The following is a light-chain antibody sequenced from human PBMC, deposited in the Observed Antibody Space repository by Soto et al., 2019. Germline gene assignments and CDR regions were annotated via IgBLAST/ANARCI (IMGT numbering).Light chain of an antibody. CDR3: QQYNNWPTWT. Sequence: EIVMTQSPATLSVSPGERATLSCRASQSVSSNLAWYQQKPGQAPRLLIYGASARATDVPVRFSGSGSGTEFTLTISSLQSEDFAIYYCQQYNNWPTWTFGPGTRVEIK. CDR2: GAS. CDR1: QSVSSN. V-gene: IGKV3-15*01. J-gene: IGKJ1*01.